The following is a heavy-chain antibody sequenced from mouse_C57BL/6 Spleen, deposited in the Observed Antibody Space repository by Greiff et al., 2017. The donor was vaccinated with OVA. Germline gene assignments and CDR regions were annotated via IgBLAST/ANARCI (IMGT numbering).Heavy chain of an antibody. D-gene: IGHD2-1*01. J-gene: IGHJ4*01. V-gene: IGHV5-17*01. CDR2: ISSGSSTI. CDR1: GFTFRDSG. CDR3: ARNYGNPYYAMDY. Sequence: EVKLVESGGGLVKPGGSLKLSCAASGFTFRDSGMHWVRQAPEKGLEWVAYISSGSSTISYADTVKGRFTITRDNAKNTLFLQMTSLRSEDTAMYYCARNYGNPYYAMDYWGQGTSVTVSS.